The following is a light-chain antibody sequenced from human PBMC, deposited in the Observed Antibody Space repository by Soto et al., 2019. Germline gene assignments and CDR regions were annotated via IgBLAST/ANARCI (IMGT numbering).Light chain of an antibody. Sequence: DIQMTQSPSTLSAAVVDSVTITCRASQKIRNLLAWYQQKPGRAPKPLTFDASTLRTGVPSRFSGSGSGSEFNFTITGLQPDDFATYFCQQYYTYATFGHGTRLEIK. V-gene: IGKV1-5*01. J-gene: IGKJ5*01. CDR2: DAS. CDR3: QQYYTYAT. CDR1: QKIRNL.